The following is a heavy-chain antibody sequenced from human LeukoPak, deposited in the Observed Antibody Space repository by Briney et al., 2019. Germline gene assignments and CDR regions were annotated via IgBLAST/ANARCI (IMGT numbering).Heavy chain of an antibody. CDR3: ARDHDSSGYLNWFDP. D-gene: IGHD3-22*01. J-gene: IGHJ5*02. CDR1: GGTFSSYA. V-gene: IGHV1-69*13. CDR2: IIPIFGTA. Sequence: ASVKVSCKASGGTFSSYAISWVRQAPGQGLEWMGGIIPIFGTANYAQKFQGRVTITADESTSTAYMGLSSLRSEDTAVYYCARDHDSSGYLNWFDPWGQGTLVTVSS.